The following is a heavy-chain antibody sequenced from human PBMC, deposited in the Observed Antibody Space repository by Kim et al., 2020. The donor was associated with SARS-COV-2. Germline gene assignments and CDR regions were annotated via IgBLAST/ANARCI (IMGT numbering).Heavy chain of an antibody. V-gene: IGHV3-9*01. J-gene: IGHJ2*01. CDR2: ITWNSGSI. CDR1: GFTFDDYA. CDR3: AKDIAAPGTGWYFDL. D-gene: IGHD6-13*01. Sequence: GGSLRLSCAASGFTFDDYAMHWVRQAPGKGLEWVSGITWNSGSIGYADSVKGRFTISRDNAKNSLYLQMNSLRAEDTALYYCAKDIAAPGTGWYFDLWGRGTLVTVSS.